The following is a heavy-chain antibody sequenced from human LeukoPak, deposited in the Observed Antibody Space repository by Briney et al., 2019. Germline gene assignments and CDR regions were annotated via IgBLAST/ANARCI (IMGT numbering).Heavy chain of an antibody. Sequence: GGSLRLSCAASGFTFSSYSMNWVRQAPGKGLEWVSSISSSSSYIYYADSVKGRFTIPRDNAKNSLYLQMNSLRAEDTAVYYCARDPYSGYANWYFDLWGRGTLVTVSS. V-gene: IGHV3-21*01. CDR2: ISSSSSYI. CDR3: ARDPYSGYANWYFDL. J-gene: IGHJ2*01. CDR1: GFTFSSYS. D-gene: IGHD5-12*01.